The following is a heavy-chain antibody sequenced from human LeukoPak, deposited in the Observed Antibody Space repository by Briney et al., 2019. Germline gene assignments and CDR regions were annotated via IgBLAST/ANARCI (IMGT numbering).Heavy chain of an antibody. CDR1: GFTFSSYA. D-gene: IGHD1-26*01. J-gene: IGHJ4*02. CDR3: ARDKSVGATPLDY. Sequence: GGSLRLSCAASGFTFSSYAMSWVRQAPGKGLEWVSAISGSGGSTYYADSVKGRFTISRDNSKNTQSLQMNSLRAEDTAVYYCARDKSVGATPLDYWGQGTLVTVSS. V-gene: IGHV3-23*01. CDR2: ISGSGGST.